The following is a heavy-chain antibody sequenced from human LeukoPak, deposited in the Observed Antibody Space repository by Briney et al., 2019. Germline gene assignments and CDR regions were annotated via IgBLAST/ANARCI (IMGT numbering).Heavy chain of an antibody. J-gene: IGHJ3*02. CDR3: ARDLPSSGYWYRDAFDI. CDR1: GFSFSNYW. V-gene: IGHV3-7*01. D-gene: IGHD3-22*01. Sequence: GGSLRLSCAASGFSFSNYWMSWVRQAPGKGLEWVGHAKQDGSETYYVDSVKGRFTVSRDNAKNSLFLQMNSLRVEDTAMYYCARDLPSSGYWYRDAFDIWGRGTMATVSS. CDR2: AKQDGSET.